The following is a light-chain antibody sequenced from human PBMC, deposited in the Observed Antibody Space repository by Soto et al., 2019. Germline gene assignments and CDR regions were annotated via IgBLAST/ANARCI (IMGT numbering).Light chain of an antibody. CDR2: YDD. Sequence: QSVLTQPPSVSEAPRQRVTISCSGSWSNIGNNAVNWYQQLPGKAPKLLLYYDDLLSSGVSDRFSGSKSGTSASLAISGLQSEAEADYHCAVWDDNLKGVVFGGGTKVTVL. CDR1: WSNIGNNA. J-gene: IGLJ2*01. V-gene: IGLV1-36*01. CDR3: AVWDDNLKGVV.